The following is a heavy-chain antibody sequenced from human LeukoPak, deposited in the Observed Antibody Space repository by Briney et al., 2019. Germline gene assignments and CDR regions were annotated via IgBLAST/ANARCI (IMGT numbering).Heavy chain of an antibody. Sequence: PSETLSLTCTVSGGSISSSSYYWSWIRQPPGKGLEWIGEINHSGSTNYNPSLKSRVTISVDTSKNQFSLKLSSVTAADTAVYYCARGRRTGPPDYWGQGTLVTVSS. CDR2: INHSGST. V-gene: IGHV4-39*07. CDR3: ARGRRTGPPDY. CDR1: GGSISSSSYY. J-gene: IGHJ4*02.